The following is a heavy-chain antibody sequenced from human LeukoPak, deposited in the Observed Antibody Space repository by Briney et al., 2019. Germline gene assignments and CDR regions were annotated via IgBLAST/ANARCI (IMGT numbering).Heavy chain of an antibody. D-gene: IGHD2-2*01. CDR3: ARGLCSSTSWHMDV. CDR2: INHSGST. CDR1: GGSFSGYY. J-gene: IGHJ6*03. V-gene: IGHV4-34*01. Sequence: SETLSLTCAVYGGSFSGYYWSWIRQPPGKGLEWIGEINHSGSTNYNPSLKSRVTISVDTSKNQFSLKLSSVTAADTAVYYCARGLCSSTSWHMDVWGKGTTVTVSS.